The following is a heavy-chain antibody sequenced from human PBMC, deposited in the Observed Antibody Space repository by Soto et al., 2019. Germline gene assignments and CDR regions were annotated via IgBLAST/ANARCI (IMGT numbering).Heavy chain of an antibody. D-gene: IGHD3-3*01. Sequence: QVQLVQSGAELKRPGSSVKFSCKASGVTFSSYNIHWVRQAPGQGLEWMGRIVPFFGTIDHAQTFQDRVTISADKSTSTAYMELTSLSSDATAVYYCAVPFGVVPYAAFDVWGQGTMLIVSS. J-gene: IGHJ3*01. V-gene: IGHV1-69*08. CDR3: AVPFGVVPYAAFDV. CDR2: IVPFFGTI. CDR1: GVTFSSYN.